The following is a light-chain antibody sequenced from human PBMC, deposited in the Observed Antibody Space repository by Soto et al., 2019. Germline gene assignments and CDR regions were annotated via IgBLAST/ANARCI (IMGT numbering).Light chain of an antibody. J-gene: IGKJ1*01. Sequence: DIQMTQSPSTLSASVGDRVSITCRASQSITSWLAWYQQKPGKAPKLLIYKASSLESGVPSRFSGSGSGTEFTLTISSLQPYDFATYYCQHYNSYPWMFGQGTKVEIK. CDR1: QSITSW. CDR3: QHYNSYPWM. CDR2: KAS. V-gene: IGKV1-5*03.